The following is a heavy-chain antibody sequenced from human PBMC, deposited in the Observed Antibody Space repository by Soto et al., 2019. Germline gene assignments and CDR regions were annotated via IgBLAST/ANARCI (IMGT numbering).Heavy chain of an antibody. J-gene: IGHJ6*02. D-gene: IGHD3-10*01. CDR1: GFTFSSYG. Sequence: QVQLVESGGGVVQPGRSLRLSCAASGFTFSSYGMHWVRQAPGKGLEWVAVIWYDGRNKYYADSVKSRFTISRDNSKNTLYLQMNSLRAEDTAVYYCAREGGSGSSYTHYYYGMDVWGQGTTVTVSS. CDR3: AREGGSGSSYTHYYYGMDV. CDR2: IWYDGRNK. V-gene: IGHV3-33*01.